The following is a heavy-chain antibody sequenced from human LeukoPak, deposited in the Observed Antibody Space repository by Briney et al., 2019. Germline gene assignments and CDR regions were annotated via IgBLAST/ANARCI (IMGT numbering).Heavy chain of an antibody. CDR3: ARHGRGGSFRDDAFDL. CDR1: GYCISSGYY. V-gene: IGHV4-38-2*01. D-gene: IGHD2-15*01. Sequence: PSETLSLTCAVSGYCISSGYYWGWIRQPPGKGLEWIGSIYHSGSTYYNPSLKSRDTISVDTSKNQFSLKLSSVTAADTAVYYCARHGRGGSFRDDAFDLWGQGTMVPVSS. J-gene: IGHJ3*01. CDR2: IYHSGST.